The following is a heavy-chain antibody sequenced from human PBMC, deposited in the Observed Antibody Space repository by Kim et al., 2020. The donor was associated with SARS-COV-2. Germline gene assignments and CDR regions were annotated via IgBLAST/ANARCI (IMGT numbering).Heavy chain of an antibody. D-gene: IGHD3-10*01. J-gene: IGHJ4*02. V-gene: IGHV3-23*01. Sequence: AASVKGRVTISSDNSKNTLYLQMNSLRAADTAVYYCAKDPDYFVSGFDYWGQGTLVTVSS. CDR3: AKDPDYFVSGFDY.